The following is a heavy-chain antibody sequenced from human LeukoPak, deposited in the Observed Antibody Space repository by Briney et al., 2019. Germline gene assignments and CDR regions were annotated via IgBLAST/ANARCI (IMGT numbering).Heavy chain of an antibody. J-gene: IGHJ5*02. CDR3: ARAGSMVRGDPNWFDP. CDR2: ISAYNGNT. Sequence: ASVKVSCKASGYTFTSYGISWVRQAPGQGLEWMGWISAYNGNTNYAQKLQGRVTMTTDTSTSTAYMELRSLRSDDTAVYYCARAGSMVRGDPNWFDPWGQGTLVTVSS. D-gene: IGHD3-10*01. V-gene: IGHV1-18*01. CDR1: GYTFTSYG.